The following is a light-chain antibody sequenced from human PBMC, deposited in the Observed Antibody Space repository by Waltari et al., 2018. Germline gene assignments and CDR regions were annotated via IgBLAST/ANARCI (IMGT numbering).Light chain of an antibody. CDR3: QNHERLPAM. Sequence: CRASQSISRSLAWYQQKPGQAPRLLIYAASSRATGIPDRFSGSGSGTDFSLTISRLEPEDFAVYYCQNHERLPAMFGQGTKVEIK. V-gene: IGKV3-20*01. CDR2: AAS. J-gene: IGKJ1*01. CDR1: QSISRS.